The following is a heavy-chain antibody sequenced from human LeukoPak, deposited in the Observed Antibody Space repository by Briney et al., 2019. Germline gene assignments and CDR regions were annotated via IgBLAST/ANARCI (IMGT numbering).Heavy chain of an antibody. CDR3: ARDKGGYCSSTSCYGDAFDI. CDR2: IKQDGSEK. V-gene: IGHV3-7*01. J-gene: IGHJ3*02. Sequence: GGSLRLSCAASGFTFSTYRMSWVRQAPGKGLEWVANIKQDGSEKHYVDSVKGRFTISRDNAKNSLYLQMNSLRAEDTAVYYCARDKGGYCSSTSCYGDAFDIWGQGTMVTVSS. D-gene: IGHD2-2*01. CDR1: GFTFSTYR.